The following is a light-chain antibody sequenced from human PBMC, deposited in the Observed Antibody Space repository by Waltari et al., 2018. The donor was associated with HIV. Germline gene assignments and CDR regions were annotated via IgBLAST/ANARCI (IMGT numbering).Light chain of an antibody. J-gene: IGKJ2*01. CDR1: QASSNW. Sequence: DIQMTQSPSSVSASVGDRVPITCRASQASSNWLAWYQQKPGKAPKLLISAASSLETGVPSRFSGSGSGTDFTLTISSLQPEDFATYYCQRADKFPYIFGHGTKLEI. CDR2: AAS. V-gene: IGKV1-12*01. CDR3: QRADKFPYI.